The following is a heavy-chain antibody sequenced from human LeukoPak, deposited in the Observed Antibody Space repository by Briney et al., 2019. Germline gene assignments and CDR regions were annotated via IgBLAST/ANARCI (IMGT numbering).Heavy chain of an antibody. Sequence: SETLSLTCTVSGGSISSYYCRWIRQPPGKGLEWIVYIYYSGSTNYNPSLKSRVTISVDTSKNQFSLKLSSVTAADTAVYSCARHVGDHTSRYYYGMDVWGQGTTVTVSS. V-gene: IGHV4-59*08. J-gene: IGHJ6*02. D-gene: IGHD3-10*01. CDR2: IYYSGST. CDR1: GGSISSYY. CDR3: ARHVGDHTSRYYYGMDV.